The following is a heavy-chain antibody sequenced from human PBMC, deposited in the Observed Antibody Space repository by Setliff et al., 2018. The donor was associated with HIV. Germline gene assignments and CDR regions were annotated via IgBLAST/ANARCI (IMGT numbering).Heavy chain of an antibody. D-gene: IGHD4-17*01. J-gene: IGHJ4*02. CDR3: ARDWDYGGNSVGY. V-gene: IGHV3-21*01. CDR2: ISSSSSYI. Sequence: GGSLRLSCAASGFTFSSYSMNWVRQAPGKGLEWVSSISSSSSYIYYADSVKGRFTISRDNAKNSLYLQMNSLRAEDTAVYYCARDWDYGGNSVGYWGQGTLVTSPQ. CDR1: GFTFSSYS.